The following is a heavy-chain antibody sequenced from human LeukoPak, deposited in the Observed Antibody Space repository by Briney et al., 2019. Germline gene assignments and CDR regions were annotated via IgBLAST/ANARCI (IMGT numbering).Heavy chain of an antibody. CDR1: GFTFSSYA. J-gene: IGHJ3*02. Sequence: GGSLRLSCAASGFTFSSYAMSWVRQAPGKGLEWVSGISGSGGRTYYPDSVKGRFTISRDNAKNSLYLEMNSLRAEDTAVYYCARLYSGSYADAFDIWGQGTMVTVSS. V-gene: IGHV3-23*01. CDR2: ISGSGGRT. CDR3: ARLYSGSYADAFDI. D-gene: IGHD1-26*01.